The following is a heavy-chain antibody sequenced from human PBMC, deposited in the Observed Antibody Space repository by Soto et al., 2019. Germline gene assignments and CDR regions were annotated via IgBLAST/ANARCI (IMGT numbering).Heavy chain of an antibody. CDR1: GFTFSSYA. J-gene: IGHJ4*02. D-gene: IGHD3-10*01. CDR2: ISGSGGST. Sequence: EVQLLESGGGLVQPGGSLRLSCAASGFTFSSYAMSWVRQAPGKGLEWVSGISGSGGSTYYPDSVKGRFTIPRDNSNNQLYLQRNSLSAEDAAVHYCAKLAVRRVIGSNYWGQGTLVTVSS. CDR3: AKLAVRRVIGSNY. V-gene: IGHV3-23*01.